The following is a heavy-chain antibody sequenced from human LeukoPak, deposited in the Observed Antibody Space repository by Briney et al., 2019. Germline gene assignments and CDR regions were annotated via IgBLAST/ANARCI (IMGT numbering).Heavy chain of an antibody. J-gene: IGHJ4*02. D-gene: IGHD3-22*01. Sequence: GGSLRLSCAASGFIFQNYAMSWVRQAPGKRLEWTSSISGSGPSTEYADSVKGRFTISRDRAKNTLYLQMSNLRVEDTAVYYCARLPTFYFDSSHYHYDFWGQGTLVTVSS. CDR2: ISGSGPST. CDR1: GFIFQNYA. V-gene: IGHV3-23*01. CDR3: ARLPTFYFDSSHYHYDF.